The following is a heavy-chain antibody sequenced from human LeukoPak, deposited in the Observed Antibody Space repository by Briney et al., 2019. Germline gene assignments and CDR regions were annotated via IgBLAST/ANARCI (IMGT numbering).Heavy chain of an antibody. J-gene: IGHJ4*02. CDR3: VVDAYYYDSSGSGTYYFDY. V-gene: IGHV1-18*01. Sequence: ASVKVSCKASGYTFTSYGISWVRQAPGQGLEWMGWISAYNGNTNYAQKLQGRVTITTDTSTSTAYMELRSLRSDDTAVYYCVVDAYYYDSSGSGTYYFDYWRQGTLVTVSS. D-gene: IGHD3-22*01. CDR1: GYTFTSYG. CDR2: ISAYNGNT.